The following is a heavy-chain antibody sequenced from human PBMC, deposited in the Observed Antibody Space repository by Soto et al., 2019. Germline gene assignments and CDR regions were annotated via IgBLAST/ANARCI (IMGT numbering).Heavy chain of an antibody. CDR3: ARWNGYGDS. Sequence: GSLILSCAASGFSISTYGVTWVRQAPGKGLEWVSGFSGSSGNTYYANSVKGRFTISRDNSKNTVYLQMNSLRAEDTAVYYCARWNGYGDSWGQGTLVTVSS. J-gene: IGHJ4*02. CDR1: GFSISTYG. CDR2: FSGSSGNT. V-gene: IGHV3-23*01. D-gene: IGHD1-1*01.